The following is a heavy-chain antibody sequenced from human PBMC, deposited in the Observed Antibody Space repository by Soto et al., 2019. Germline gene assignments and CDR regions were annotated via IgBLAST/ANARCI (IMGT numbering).Heavy chain of an antibody. CDR2: ISGSGGST. CDR3: AKRATGTYFDY. J-gene: IGHJ4*02. CDR1: GFSLSDHS. V-gene: IGHV3-23*01. Sequence: PGGSLRLSCAASGFSLSDHSMHWVRQAPGKGLEWVSVISGSGGSTYYADSVKGRFTISRDNSKNTLYLQMNSLRAEDTAVYYCAKRATGTYFDYWGQGTLVTVSS. D-gene: IGHD1-1*01.